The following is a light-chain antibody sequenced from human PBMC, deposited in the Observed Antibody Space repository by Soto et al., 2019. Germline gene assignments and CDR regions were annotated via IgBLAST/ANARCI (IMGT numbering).Light chain of an antibody. CDR2: DAS. CDR3: QQYNGGT. Sequence: DIQMTQSPSTLSASVGDRVTITCRASQSISSWLVWYQQKPGKAPKLLIYDASSLESGVPSRFSGSGSGTEFTLTISSLQPDDFATYYCQQYNGGTFGQGTKVEIK. CDR1: QSISSW. V-gene: IGKV1-5*01. J-gene: IGKJ1*01.